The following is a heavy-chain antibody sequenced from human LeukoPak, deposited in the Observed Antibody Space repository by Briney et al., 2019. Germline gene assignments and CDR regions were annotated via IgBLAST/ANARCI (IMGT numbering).Heavy chain of an antibody. D-gene: IGHD3-9*01. V-gene: IGHV4-30-2*01. CDR1: GGSISSGGYY. CDR3: ARHYDILTGYSNWYFDL. CDR2: IYHSGST. Sequence: PSQTLSLTFTVSGGSISSGGYYWGWIRQPPGKGLEWIGEIYHSGSTNYNPSLKSRVTISVDKSKNQFSLKLSSVTAADTAVYYCARHYDILTGYSNWYFDLWGRGTLVTVSS. J-gene: IGHJ2*01.